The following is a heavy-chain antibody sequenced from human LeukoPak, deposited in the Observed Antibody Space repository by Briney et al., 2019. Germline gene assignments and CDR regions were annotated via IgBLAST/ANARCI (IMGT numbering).Heavy chain of an antibody. CDR2: INHSGST. Sequence: SETLSLTCAVYGGSFSGYYWSWIRQPPGKGLEWIGEINHSGSTNYNPSLKSRVTISVDTSNKQFSLKLSSVTAADTAVYYCARVSTLQYYYYMDVWGKGTTVTVSS. V-gene: IGHV4-34*01. CDR1: GGSFSGYY. CDR3: ARVSTLQYYYYMDV. J-gene: IGHJ6*03.